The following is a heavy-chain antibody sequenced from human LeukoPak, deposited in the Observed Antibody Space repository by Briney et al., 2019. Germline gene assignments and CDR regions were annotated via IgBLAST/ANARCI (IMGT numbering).Heavy chain of an antibody. Sequence: GGSRRLSCAASGFTFSNAWMSWVRQAPGKGLEWVGRIKSKTDGGTTDYAAPVKGRFTISRDDSKNTLYLQMNSLKTEDTAVYYCTTAYDFWSGYLPQIYYYYYMDVWGKGTTVTVSS. V-gene: IGHV3-15*01. CDR3: TTAYDFWSGYLPQIYYYYYMDV. CDR2: IKSKTDGGTT. D-gene: IGHD3-3*01. CDR1: GFTFSNAW. J-gene: IGHJ6*03.